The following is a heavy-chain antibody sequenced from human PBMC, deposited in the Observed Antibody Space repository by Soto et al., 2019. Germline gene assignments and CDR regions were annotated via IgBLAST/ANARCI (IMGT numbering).Heavy chain of an antibody. Sequence: VKVSCKASGYTFTGYYMHWVRQAPGQGLEWMGWINPNSGGTNYAQKFQGRVTMTRDTSISTAYMELSRLRSDDTAVYYCARHSLFSDRRSRIAAQDYWGQGTLVTVSS. CDR2: INPNSGGT. D-gene: IGHD6-6*01. CDR1: GYTFTGYY. J-gene: IGHJ4*02. CDR3: ARHSLFSDRRSRIAAQDY. V-gene: IGHV1-2*02.